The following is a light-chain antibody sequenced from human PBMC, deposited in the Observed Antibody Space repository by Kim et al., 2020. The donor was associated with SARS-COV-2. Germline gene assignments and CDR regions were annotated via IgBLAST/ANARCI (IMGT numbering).Light chain of an antibody. CDR2: GAS. CDR1: QSVSRSS. Sequence: CPGETASPSCRASQSVSRSSLAWYQQRPGQGPRRLMYGASSRATGIPDRVSGSVSVTDFTLTISRLEPEEFSVYFCQQYGSSPWTFGQGTKVDIK. CDR3: QQYGSSPWT. V-gene: IGKV3-20*01. J-gene: IGKJ1*01.